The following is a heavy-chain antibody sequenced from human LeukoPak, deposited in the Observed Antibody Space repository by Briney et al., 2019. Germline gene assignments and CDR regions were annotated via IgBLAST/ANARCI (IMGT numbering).Heavy chain of an antibody. CDR3: ARGPHLVRHYMDV. Sequence: SETLSLTCAVYGGSFSAYYWSWIRQPPGKGLEWIGEINHRGSTNYNPSLKSRVTISVDTSKNQFSLKLTSVTAADTAVYYCARGPHLVRHYMDVWGKGTTVIVSS. J-gene: IGHJ6*03. D-gene: IGHD2-2*01. CDR2: INHRGST. V-gene: IGHV4-34*01. CDR1: GGSFSAYY.